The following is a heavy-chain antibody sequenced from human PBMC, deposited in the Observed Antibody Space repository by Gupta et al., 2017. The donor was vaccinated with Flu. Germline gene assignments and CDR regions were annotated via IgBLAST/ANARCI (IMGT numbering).Heavy chain of an antibody. D-gene: IGHD2-2*01. J-gene: IGHJ6*02. CDR2: INSDESST. Sequence: RQAPGKGLVRVSGINSDESSTSYADFVKGRFTISRDNAKKTLYLQMNSLRAEDTAVYYCASANRAMSYGMDVWGQGTTVTVSS. V-gene: IGHV3-74*01. CDR3: ASANRAMSYGMDV.